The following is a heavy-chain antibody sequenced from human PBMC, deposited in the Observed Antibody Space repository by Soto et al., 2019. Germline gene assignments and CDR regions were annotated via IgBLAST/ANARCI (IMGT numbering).Heavy chain of an antibody. V-gene: IGHV4-39*01. CDR2: ISHTGAT. Sequence: SETLSLTCTVSGGSISSSGYFWGWIRQPPGKGLEWMGSISHTGATYYNPSLKSRVTISADTSRNQFSLNLSSVTATDTAVYYCARSGGESTTVTTYDAFDIWGQGTMVTVSS. D-gene: IGHD4-17*01. CDR1: GGSISSSGYF. CDR3: ARSGGESTTVTTYDAFDI. J-gene: IGHJ3*02.